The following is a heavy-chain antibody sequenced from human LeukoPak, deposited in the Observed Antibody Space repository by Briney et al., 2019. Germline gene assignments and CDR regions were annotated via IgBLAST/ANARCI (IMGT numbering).Heavy chain of an antibody. V-gene: IGHV1-46*01. CDR2: INPSGGSI. Sequence: GASVKVSCKASGYTFTSYYMHWVRQAPGQGLEWMGIINPSGGSISYAQKFQGRVTMTSDKSTSTAYMELSSLRAEETAVYYCARDRYLVGYGWGSYYNDGNWFDPWGQGTLVTVSS. J-gene: IGHJ5*02. D-gene: IGHD3-10*01. CDR3: ARDRYLVGYGWGSYYNDGNWFDP. CDR1: GYTFTSYY.